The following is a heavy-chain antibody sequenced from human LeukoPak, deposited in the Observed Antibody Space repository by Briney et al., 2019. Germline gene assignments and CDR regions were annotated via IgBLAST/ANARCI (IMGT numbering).Heavy chain of an antibody. D-gene: IGHD6-13*01. CDR2: INHSGST. V-gene: IGHV4-34*01. CDR3: ARAMAAAADDAFDI. J-gene: IGHJ3*02. CDR1: GGSFSGYY. Sequence: SETLSLTCAVYGGSFSGYYWSWIRQPPGEGLEWIGEINHSGSTNYNPSLKSRVTISVDTSKNQFSLKLSSVTAADTAVYYCARAMAAAADDAFDIWGQGTMVTVSS.